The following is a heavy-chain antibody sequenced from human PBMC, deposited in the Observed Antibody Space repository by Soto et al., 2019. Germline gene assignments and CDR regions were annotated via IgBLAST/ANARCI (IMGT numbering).Heavy chain of an antibody. Sequence: QVQLVQSGAEVKKPGASVKVSCKASGYTFTSYGISWVRQAPGQGLEWMGWISAYNGNTNYAQKLEGSGTMTTDTSTMAAYMEMRRLRSADTAVYYCARDSPPPREWGQGTLVTVSS. V-gene: IGHV1-18*01. J-gene: IGHJ4*02. CDR1: GYTFTSYG. CDR2: ISAYNGNT. CDR3: ARDSPPPRE.